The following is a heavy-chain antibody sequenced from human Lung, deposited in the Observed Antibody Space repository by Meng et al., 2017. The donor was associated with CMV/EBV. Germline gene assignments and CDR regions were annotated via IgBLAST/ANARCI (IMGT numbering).Heavy chain of an antibody. CDR1: NYTFIDRH. CDR2: INPDTGDT. Sequence: XVXVSXXASNYTFIDRHIHWVRQAPGQGLEWMGWINPDTGDTKYAEEFHGRVTLTRDTSITTAYMDLSGLRSDDTAVYYCARGIIIIRDYHHFAADVRGQGXTVTVSS. CDR3: ARGIIIIRDYHHFAADV. D-gene: IGHD4-11*01. V-gene: IGHV1-2*02. J-gene: IGHJ6*02.